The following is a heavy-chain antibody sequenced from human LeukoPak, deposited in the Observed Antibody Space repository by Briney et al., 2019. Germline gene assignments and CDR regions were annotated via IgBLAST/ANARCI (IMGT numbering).Heavy chain of an antibody. J-gene: IGHJ3*02. CDR2: ISNSGSTI. CDR1: GFTFSSYS. V-gene: IGHV3-48*04. D-gene: IGHD2-15*01. Sequence: GGSLRLSCAASGFTFSSYSMNWVRQAPGKGLEWISYISNSGSTIFYADSVKGRFTISRDNAKNSLYLQMNSLRAEDTAVYYCARVVYCSGGSCQIFAFDIWGQGTMVTVSS. CDR3: ARVVYCSGGSCQIFAFDI.